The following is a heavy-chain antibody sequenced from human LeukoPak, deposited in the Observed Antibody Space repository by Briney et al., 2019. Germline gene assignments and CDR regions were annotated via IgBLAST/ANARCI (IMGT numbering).Heavy chain of an antibody. V-gene: IGHV1-69*04. CDR2: IIPILGIA. CDR3: ARDGSDDILTGYQSVYDY. D-gene: IGHD3-9*01. J-gene: IGHJ4*02. Sequence: EASVKVSCKASGGTFSSYAISWVRQAPGQGLEWMGRIIPILGIANYAQRFQGRVTITADKSTSTVYTELSSLRSEDTAVYYCARDGSDDILTGYQSVYDYWGQGTLVTVSS. CDR1: GGTFSSYA.